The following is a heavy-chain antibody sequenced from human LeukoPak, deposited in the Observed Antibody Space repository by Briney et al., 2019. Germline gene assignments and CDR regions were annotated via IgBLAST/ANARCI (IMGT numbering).Heavy chain of an antibody. CDR2: IYSGGST. Sequence: GGSLRLSCAASGFTVSSNYMSRVRQAPGKGLEWVSVIYSGGSTYYADSVKGRFTISRDNSKNTLYLQMNSLRAEDTAVYYCARDPGGGGITGTGDGGDYWGQGTLVTVSS. V-gene: IGHV3-53*01. CDR1: GFTVSSNY. CDR3: ARDPGGGGITGTGDGGDY. J-gene: IGHJ4*02. D-gene: IGHD1-7*01.